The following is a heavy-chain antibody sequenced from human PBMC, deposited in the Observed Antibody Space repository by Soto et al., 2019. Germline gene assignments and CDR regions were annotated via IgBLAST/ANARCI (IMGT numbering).Heavy chain of an antibody. J-gene: IGHJ6*03. V-gene: IGHV4-4*02. D-gene: IGHD3-10*01. CDR2: IYHSGST. Sequence: HVQLQESGPGLVKPSGTLSLTCAVSSGSISSSNWWSWVRQPPGKGLEWIGEIYHSGSTNYNPSLKSRVTISVDKSKNQFSLKLSSVTAADTAVYYCARVVGGGDYYGSGSSSYYYMDVWGKGTTVTVSS. CDR3: ARVVGGGDYYGSGSSSYYYMDV. CDR1: SGSISSSNW.